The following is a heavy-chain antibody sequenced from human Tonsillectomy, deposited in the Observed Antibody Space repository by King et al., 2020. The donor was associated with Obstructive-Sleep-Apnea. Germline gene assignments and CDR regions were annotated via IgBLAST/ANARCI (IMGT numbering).Heavy chain of an antibody. Sequence: VQLVESGGGLVQPGRSLRLSCAASGFNFDDYAMHWVRQAPGKGLEWVSGINWNSGSRGYADSVKGRFTISRDNAKNLVFLQMNSLRTGDTALYYCAKDLSSGWYKGCDYWGQETLVTVSS. J-gene: IGHJ4*02. CDR3: AKDLSSGWYKGCDY. V-gene: IGHV3-9*01. CDR2: INWNSGSR. D-gene: IGHD6-19*01. CDR1: GFNFDDYA.